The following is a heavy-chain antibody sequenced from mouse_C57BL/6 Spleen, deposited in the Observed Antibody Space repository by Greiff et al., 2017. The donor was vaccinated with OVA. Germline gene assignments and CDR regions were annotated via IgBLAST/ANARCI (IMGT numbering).Heavy chain of an antibody. D-gene: IGHD2-4*01. CDR1: GFTFSSYA. CDR3: TRDYDYEGFAY. J-gene: IGHJ3*01. V-gene: IGHV5-9-1*02. CDR2: ISSGGDYI. Sequence: EVKLVESGEGLVKPGGSLKLSCAASGFTFSSYAMSWVRQTPEQRLEWVAYISSGGDYIYYADTVKGRFTISRDNARNTLYLQMSSLKSEDTAMYYCTRDYDYEGFAYWGQGTLVTVSA.